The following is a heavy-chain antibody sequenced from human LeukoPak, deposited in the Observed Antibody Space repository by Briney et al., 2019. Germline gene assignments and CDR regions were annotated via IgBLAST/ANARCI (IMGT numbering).Heavy chain of an antibody. CDR1: GGSISSYY. V-gene: IGHV4-59*12. J-gene: IGHJ3*02. CDR3: ARASYDFWSGYYTLVWAFDI. CDR2: ISDIGSI. Sequence: SETLSLICTVSGGSISSYYWSWIRQPPGKGLEWIAYISDIGSINYNPSLKNRVTISLDTSKNQFSLKLSSVTAADTAVYYCARASYDFWSGYYTLVWAFDIWGQGTMVTVSS. D-gene: IGHD3-3*01.